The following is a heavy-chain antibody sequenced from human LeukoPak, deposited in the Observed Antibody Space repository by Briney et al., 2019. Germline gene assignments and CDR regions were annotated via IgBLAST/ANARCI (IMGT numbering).Heavy chain of an antibody. CDR3: ASLYDFWSGYNRGYFDY. D-gene: IGHD3-3*01. CDR2: IKQDGSEK. Sequence: PGGSLRLSCAASGFTFSSYWMSWVRQAPGKGLEWVANIKQDGSEKYYVDSVKGRFTISRDNAKNSLYLQMNSLRAEDTAVYYCASLYDFWSGYNRGYFDYWGQGTLVTVSS. J-gene: IGHJ4*02. CDR1: GFTFSSYW. V-gene: IGHV3-7*01.